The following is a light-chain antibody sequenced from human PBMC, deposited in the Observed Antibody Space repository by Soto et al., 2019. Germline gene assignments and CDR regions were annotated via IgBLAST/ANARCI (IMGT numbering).Light chain of an antibody. CDR3: SSYAGSISLV. J-gene: IGLJ1*01. V-gene: IGLV2-8*01. Sequence: QSALTQPPSASGSPGQSVTISCTGTSSDVGGYNYVSWYQQHPGKAPKLMIYEVSKRPSGVPDRFSGSKSGNTASLTVSGLQAEDEADYYCSSYAGSISLVFGTGTKLTVL. CDR1: SSDVGGYNY. CDR2: EVS.